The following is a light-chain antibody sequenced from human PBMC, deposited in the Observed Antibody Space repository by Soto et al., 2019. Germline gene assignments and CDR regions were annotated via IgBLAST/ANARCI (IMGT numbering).Light chain of an antibody. Sequence: SYDLTQPPSVSVAPGQTARIPCGESNIGSETVHWYQQKPGQAPVVVVYDDSDRPSGIPERFSASNSGSTATLTISRVEAGDEADYYCQVWVASNDHPVFGGGTKLTVL. CDR1: NIGSET. J-gene: IGLJ2*01. CDR2: DDS. V-gene: IGLV3-21*02. CDR3: QVWVASNDHPV.